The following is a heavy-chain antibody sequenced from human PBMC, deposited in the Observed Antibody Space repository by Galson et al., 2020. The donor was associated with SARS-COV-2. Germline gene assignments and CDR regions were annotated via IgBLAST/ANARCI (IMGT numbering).Heavy chain of an antibody. V-gene: IGHV3-30*04. CDR2: ISYDGSNK. CDR3: ARGFGLSYWYFDL. D-gene: IGHD2-15*01. CDR1: GFTFSSYA. J-gene: IGHJ2*01. Sequence: QLGESLKISCAASGFTFSSYAMHWVRQAPGKGLEWVAVISYDGSNKYYADSVKGRFTISRDNSKNTLYLQMNSLRAEDTAVYYCARGFGLSYWYFDLWGRGTLVTVSS.